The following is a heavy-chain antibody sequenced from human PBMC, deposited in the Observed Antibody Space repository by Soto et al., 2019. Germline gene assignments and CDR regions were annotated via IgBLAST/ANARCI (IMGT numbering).Heavy chain of an antibody. CDR2: IGSAHDP. J-gene: IGHJ6*02. D-gene: IGHD1-26*01. CDR3: ARAYLGRLPRRADYYYAVDV. Sequence: GGSMRLSCAASGFTFSSYAMSWVRQAPGKGLEWVSAIGSAHDPYYLGSVKGRFSISRENAKNSLYLQMNSLTIGDTAVYYCARAYLGRLPRRADYYYAVDVWGQGTTVTVSS. V-gene: IGHV3-13*05. CDR1: GFTFSSYA.